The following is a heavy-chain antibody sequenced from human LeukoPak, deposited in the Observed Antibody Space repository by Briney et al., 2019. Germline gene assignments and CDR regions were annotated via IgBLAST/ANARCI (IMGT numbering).Heavy chain of an antibody. V-gene: IGHV3-15*01. CDR3: TTEGDILTGYSYDY. CDR2: IKSKTDGGTT. CDR1: GFTFSNAW. D-gene: IGHD3-9*01. Sequence: GESLKISCAASGFTFSNAWMSWVRQAPGKGLEWVGRIKSKTDGGTTDYAAPVKGRFTISRDDSKNTLYPQMNSLKTEDTAVYYCTTEGDILTGYSYDYWGQGTLVTVSS. J-gene: IGHJ4*02.